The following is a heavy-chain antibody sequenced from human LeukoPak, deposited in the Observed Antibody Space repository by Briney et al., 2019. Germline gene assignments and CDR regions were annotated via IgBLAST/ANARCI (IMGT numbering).Heavy chain of an antibody. Sequence: GGSLRPSCAASGFNFSKYWMHWVRHAPRKGLVWVSRINPEGSRGTYADSVMGRFTISRDNAENTLYLQMNSLRGDDTAVYYCYAPEVDYWGQGTLVTVSS. CDR3: YAPEVDY. D-gene: IGHD4-17*01. CDR2: INPEGSRG. CDR1: GFNFSKYW. J-gene: IGHJ4*02. V-gene: IGHV3-74*01.